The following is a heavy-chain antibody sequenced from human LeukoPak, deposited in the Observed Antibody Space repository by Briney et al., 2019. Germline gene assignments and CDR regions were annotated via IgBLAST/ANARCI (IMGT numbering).Heavy chain of an antibody. CDR1: GFTFSSYS. CDR3: ARDEFGANGSGDLDY. J-gene: IGHJ4*02. D-gene: IGHD3-10*01. V-gene: IGHV3-21*01. Sequence: PGGSLRLSCAASGFTFSSYSMNWVRQAPGKGLEWVSSISSSSSYIYYADSVKGRFTMSRDNAKNTLYLQMNTLRAEDTAVYHCARDEFGANGSGDLDYWGQGTLVTVSS. CDR2: ISSSSSYI.